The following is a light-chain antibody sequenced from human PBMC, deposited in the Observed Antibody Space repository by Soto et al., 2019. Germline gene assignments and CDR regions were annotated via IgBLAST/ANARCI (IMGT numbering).Light chain of an antibody. CDR3: QQYNNWPPHT. Sequence: EIVLTQSPGTLSLSPGERATLSCRASQSVSSSYLAWYQQRPGQAPRLLIYGASTRATGIPARFSGSGSGTEFTLTISSLQSEDFAVYYCQQYNNWPPHTVGQATKVDI. V-gene: IGKV3-15*01. CDR2: GAS. J-gene: IGKJ1*01. CDR1: QSVSSSY.